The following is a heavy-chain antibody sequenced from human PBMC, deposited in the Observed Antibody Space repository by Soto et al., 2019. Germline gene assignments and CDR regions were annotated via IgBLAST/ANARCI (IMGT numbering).Heavy chain of an antibody. CDR2: ISAYNGNT. V-gene: IGHV1-18*01. Sequence: GASVKVSCKASGYTFTSYGISWVRQAPGQGLEWMGWISAYNGNTNYAQKLQGRVTMTTDTSTSTAYMELSSLRSEDTAVYYCARAPYSSSWYFSYGMDVWGQGTTVTVSS. J-gene: IGHJ6*02. D-gene: IGHD6-13*01. CDR1: GYTFTSYG. CDR3: ARAPYSSSWYFSYGMDV.